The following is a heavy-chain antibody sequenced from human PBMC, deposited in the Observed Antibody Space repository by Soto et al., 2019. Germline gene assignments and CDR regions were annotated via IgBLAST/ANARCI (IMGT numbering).Heavy chain of an antibody. CDR3: AREVKYCSSTSCYAEFDY. J-gene: IGHJ4*02. CDR2: IYYSGST. Sequence: SGTPSPTRPVSGCSISSYYWSWVPEPPGEGLEWIGYIYYSGSTNYNPSLKSRVTISVDTSKNQFSLKLSSVTAADTAVYYCAREVKYCSSTSCYAEFDYWGQGTLVTVSS. V-gene: IGHV4-59*01. D-gene: IGHD2-2*01. CDR1: GCSISSYY.